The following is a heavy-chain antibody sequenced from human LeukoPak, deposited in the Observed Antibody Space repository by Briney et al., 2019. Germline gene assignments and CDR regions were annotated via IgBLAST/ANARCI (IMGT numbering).Heavy chain of an antibody. Sequence: GGSLRLSCAASGFTFSSYAMHWVRQAPGKGLEWVAVISYDGSNKYYADSVKGRFTISRDTSKNSLYLQMNSLRPEDTAVYYCAAKGNGYTGIYVFAHWGQGTLVTVSS. CDR1: GFTFSSYA. CDR3: AAKGNGYTGIYVFAH. V-gene: IGHV3-30*14. CDR2: ISYDGSNK. J-gene: IGHJ4*02. D-gene: IGHD5-12*01.